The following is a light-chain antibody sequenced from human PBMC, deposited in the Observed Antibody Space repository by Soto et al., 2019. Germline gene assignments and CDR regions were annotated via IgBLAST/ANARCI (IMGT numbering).Light chain of an antibody. J-gene: IGLJ1*01. CDR1: SSDVGKYDR. CDR2: EVT. CDR3: SSYTSTSRYV. V-gene: IGLV2-18*02. Sequence: SVLPQPPPVSGSPGPSVTHNCTGTSSDVGKYDRVSWYQQPPGTAPKLIIYEVTNRPSGVPARFSGSKSGNTASLTISGLQAEDEADYYCSSYTSTSRYVFGAGTKVTVL.